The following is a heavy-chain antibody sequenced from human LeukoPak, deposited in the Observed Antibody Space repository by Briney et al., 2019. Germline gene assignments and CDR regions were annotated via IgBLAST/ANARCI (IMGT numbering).Heavy chain of an antibody. CDR1: GGSISSYY. CDR3: ARDKSYYDSSGYDRAFDI. Sequence: SETLSLTCTVSGGSISSYYWSWIRQPPGKGLEWIGYIYYSGSTNYNPSLKSRVTISVDTSKNQFSLKLSSVTAADTAVYYCARDKSYYDSSGYDRAFDIWGQGTMVTVSS. J-gene: IGHJ3*02. V-gene: IGHV4-59*01. CDR2: IYYSGST. D-gene: IGHD3-22*01.